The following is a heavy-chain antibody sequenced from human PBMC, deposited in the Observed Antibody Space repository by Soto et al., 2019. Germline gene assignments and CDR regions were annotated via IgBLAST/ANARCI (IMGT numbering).Heavy chain of an antibody. CDR3: ARDDVLCDGGRCYGVPLDV. D-gene: IGHD2-15*01. J-gene: IGHJ6*04. CDR2: IQSGGPT. CDR1: GFTVSSKY. Sequence: GSLRLSCAASGFTVSSKYMSWVRQAPGKGLEWVSLIQSGGPTYYADSVKGRFTISRDTSENTLHLQMDSLRAEDTAVYYCARDDVLCDGGRCYGVPLDVSGKGTTVTVSS. V-gene: IGHV3-66*01.